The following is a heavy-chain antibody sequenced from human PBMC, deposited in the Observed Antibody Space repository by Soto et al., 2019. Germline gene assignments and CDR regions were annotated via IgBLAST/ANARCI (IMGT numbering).Heavy chain of an antibody. CDR1: GFTFSNAW. Sequence: EVQLVESGGGLVKPGGSLRLSCAASGFTFSNAWMNWVRQAPGKGLEWVGRIKSKTDGGTTDYAAPVKGRFTISRDDSKNTLYLQMNSLKTEDTAVYYCTTDNALVYSNYVDYWGQGTLVTVSS. V-gene: IGHV3-15*07. CDR3: TTDNALVYSNYVDY. CDR2: IKSKTDGGTT. J-gene: IGHJ4*02. D-gene: IGHD4-4*01.